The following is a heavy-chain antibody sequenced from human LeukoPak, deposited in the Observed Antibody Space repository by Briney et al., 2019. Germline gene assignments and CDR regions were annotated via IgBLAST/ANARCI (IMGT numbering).Heavy chain of an antibody. CDR1: GFTFSSYS. D-gene: IGHD4-17*01. V-gene: IGHV3-21*01. Sequence: PGGSLRLSCAASGFTFSSYSMNWVRQAPGKGLEWVSSISSSSYIYYADSVKGRFTISRDNAKNSLYLQMNSLRAEDTAVYYCARDRVRDYGGRLNWFDPWGQGTLVTVSS. J-gene: IGHJ5*02. CDR2: ISSSSYI. CDR3: ARDRVRDYGGRLNWFDP.